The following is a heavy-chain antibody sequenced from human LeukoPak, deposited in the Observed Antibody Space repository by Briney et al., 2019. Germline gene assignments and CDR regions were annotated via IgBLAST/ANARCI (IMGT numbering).Heavy chain of an antibody. D-gene: IGHD3-10*01. CDR1: AFTFSSCF. CDR3: ARERQDTIVHSGAFDI. J-gene: IGHJ3*02. V-gene: IGHV3-30-3*01. Sequence: GGSLRLSCAASAFTFSSCFMHWVRQAPGKGLEGVAVIASDGSHTFYVDSVKGRFTISRDNSKKTLYLQMNSLRAEDTAVYFCARERQDTIVHSGAFDIWGQGTMVTVSS. CDR2: IASDGSHT.